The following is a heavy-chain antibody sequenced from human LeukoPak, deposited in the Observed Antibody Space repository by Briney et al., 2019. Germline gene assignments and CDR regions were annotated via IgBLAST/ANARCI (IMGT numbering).Heavy chain of an antibody. CDR1: GVSISSSSYY. CDR2: IYSSGST. J-gene: IGHJ3*02. CDR3: AREETSWRNAFDI. D-gene: IGHD5-24*01. Sequence: PSETLSLTCNVSGVSISSSSYYWGWIRQPPGKGLEWIGSIYSSGSTYYNSSLKSRVTISIDTSKNQVSLKMSSVTAADTAVYYCAREETSWRNAFDIWGQGTMVTVSS. V-gene: IGHV4-39*02.